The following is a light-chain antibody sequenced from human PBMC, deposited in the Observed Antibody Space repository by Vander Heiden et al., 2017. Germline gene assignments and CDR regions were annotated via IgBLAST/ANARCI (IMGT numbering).Light chain of an antibody. Sequence: QSVLTQPPSVSGAPGPRVTISCTGSSPHIGADYDVHWYQQLPGTAPKLLIYGNSNRPSGVPDRFSGSKSGTSASLAITGLQAEDEADYYCQSYDSSRSGSVFGGGTKLTVL. CDR1: SPHIGADYD. CDR3: QSYDSSRSGSV. CDR2: GNS. V-gene: IGLV1-40*01. J-gene: IGLJ3*02.